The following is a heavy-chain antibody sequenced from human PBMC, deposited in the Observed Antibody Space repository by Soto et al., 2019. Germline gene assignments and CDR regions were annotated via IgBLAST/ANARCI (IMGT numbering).Heavy chain of an antibody. V-gene: IGHV3-30*18. D-gene: IGHD2-21*01. J-gene: IGHJ4*02. CDR2: ISYDGSET. Sequence: RSLRLSCAASGCTFNTYGMHWHRQAPGQGLERVAVISYDGSETYYADSVKGRFIMSRDNSKNTLYLQRNSLRAEDTAIYNCAKAPNFHCSRPYCYKFYCDFWGQVDLVTASS. CDR3: AKAPNFHCSRPYCYKFYCDF. CDR1: GCTFNTYG.